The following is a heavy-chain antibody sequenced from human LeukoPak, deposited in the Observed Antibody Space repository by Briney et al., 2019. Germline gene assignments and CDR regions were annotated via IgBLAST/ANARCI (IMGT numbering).Heavy chain of an antibody. D-gene: IGHD6-13*01. CDR1: GYTFTGYY. V-gene: IGHV1-2*02. CDR3: ARDLGIAAAGSYNWFDP. CDR2: INPNSGGT. J-gene: IGHJ5*02. Sequence: ASVKVSCKASGYTFTGYYMHWVRQAPGQGLEWMGWINPNSGGTNYAQKFQGRVTMTRDTSISTAYMELSRLRSDDTAVYYCARDLGIAAAGSYNWFDPWGQGTLVTVSS.